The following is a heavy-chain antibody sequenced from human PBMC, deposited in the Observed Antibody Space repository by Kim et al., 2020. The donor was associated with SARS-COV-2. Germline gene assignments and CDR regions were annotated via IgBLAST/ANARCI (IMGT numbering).Heavy chain of an antibody. CDR3: ARDSAVAGFFY. D-gene: IGHD6-19*01. CDR2: K. Sequence: KYYADSVKGRFTISRDNSKNTLYLQMNSLRAEDTAVYYCARDSAVAGFFYWGQGTLVTVSS. V-gene: IGHV3-33*01. J-gene: IGHJ4*02.